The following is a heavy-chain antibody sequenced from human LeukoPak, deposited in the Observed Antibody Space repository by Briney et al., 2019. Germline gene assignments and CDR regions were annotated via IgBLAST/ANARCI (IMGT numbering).Heavy chain of an antibody. CDR2: IKEDGSEK. D-gene: IGHD3-22*01. CDR3: ARDKGDYDTSGSLFVF. CDR1: GFTFSRYW. Sequence: GGSLRLSCAASGFTFSRYWMSWVRQVPRKGLEWVANIKEDGSEKYHVDSVKGRFTISRDNAKNSLYLQMNSLRAEDTAVYYCARDKGDYDTSGSLFVFGGQGTLVTVSS. V-gene: IGHV3-7*03. J-gene: IGHJ4*02.